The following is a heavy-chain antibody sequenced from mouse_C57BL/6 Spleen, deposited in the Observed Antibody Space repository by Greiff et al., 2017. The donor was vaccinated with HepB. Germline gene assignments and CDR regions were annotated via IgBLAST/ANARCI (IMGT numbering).Heavy chain of an antibody. CDR2: IYPRSGNT. CDR3: AREGYGSSYWYFDV. V-gene: IGHV1-81*01. CDR1: GYTFTSYG. Sequence: VQLQQSGAELARPGASVKLSCKASGYTFTSYGISWVKQRTGQGLEWIGEIYPRSGNTYYNEKFKGKATLTADKSSSTAYMELRSLTSEDSAVYFCAREGYGSSYWYFDVWGTGTTVTVSS. J-gene: IGHJ1*03. D-gene: IGHD1-1*01.